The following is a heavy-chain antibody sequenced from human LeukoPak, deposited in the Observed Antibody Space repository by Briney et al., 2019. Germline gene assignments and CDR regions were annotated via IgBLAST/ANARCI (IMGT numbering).Heavy chain of an antibody. V-gene: IGHV3-7*03. J-gene: IGHJ3*02. CDR1: GFPFSSYW. Sequence: GGSLRLSCVASGFPFSSYWMTWVRQAPGKGLEWVANIKQDGSKKSYVDSVKGRFTISRDNSKNTQYLQMNSLRAEDTAVYYCARLSSFAFDIWGQGTMVTVSS. CDR3: ARLSSFAFDI. CDR2: IKQDGSKK. D-gene: IGHD3-16*02.